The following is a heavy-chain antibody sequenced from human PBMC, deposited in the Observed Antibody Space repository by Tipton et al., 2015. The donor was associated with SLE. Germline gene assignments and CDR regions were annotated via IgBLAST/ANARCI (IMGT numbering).Heavy chain of an antibody. CDR3: ARMGLCTTTTCNEGAFDV. Sequence: TLSLTCTVSGGSMSYHYWSWIRQPPGKGLEWIGYIYYTGNTNYNPSLKGRVTMSVDTSKSQFSLKLTFVSAADTAIYYCARMGLCTTTTCNEGAFDVWGQGSMVTVSS. D-gene: IGHD2-2*01. CDR1: GGSMSYHY. J-gene: IGHJ3*01. CDR2: IYYTGNT. V-gene: IGHV4-59*11.